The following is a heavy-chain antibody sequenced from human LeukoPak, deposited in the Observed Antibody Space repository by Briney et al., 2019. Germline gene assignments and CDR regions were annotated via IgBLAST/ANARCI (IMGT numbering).Heavy chain of an antibody. CDR3: ARDLLLWFGELSGDSDY. J-gene: IGHJ4*02. D-gene: IGHD3-10*01. Sequence: PGGSLRLSCAASGFTFSGYGMHWVRQAPGKGLEGVAVIWYDGSHKYYADSVKGRFTISRDNSKNTLHLQMNSLRAEDTAVYYCARDLLLWFGELSGDSDYWGQGTLVTVSS. CDR1: GFTFSGYG. CDR2: IWYDGSHK. V-gene: IGHV3-33*08.